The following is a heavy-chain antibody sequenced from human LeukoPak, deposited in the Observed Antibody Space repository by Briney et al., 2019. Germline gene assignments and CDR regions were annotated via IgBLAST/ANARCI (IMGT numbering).Heavy chain of an antibody. CDR1: GFTFDDYA. V-gene: IGHV3-43*02. CDR3: ARDISDPDSDGDYGGYAFDI. Sequence: GGSLRLSCAASGFTFDDYAMHWVRQAPGKGLEWVSLMSGDGGSTYYADSVKGRFTISRDNSKNSLYLQMNSLRTEDTALYYCARDISDPDSDGDYGGYAFDIWGQGTMVTVSS. J-gene: IGHJ3*02. D-gene: IGHD4-17*01. CDR2: MSGDGGST.